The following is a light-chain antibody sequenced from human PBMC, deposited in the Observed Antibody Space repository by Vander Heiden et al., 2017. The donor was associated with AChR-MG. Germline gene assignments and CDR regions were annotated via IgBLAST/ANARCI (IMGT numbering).Light chain of an antibody. CDR1: QYVSSSY. CDR3: QQFGTSPLT. J-gene: IGKJ4*01. CDR2: GAS. Sequence: ETVLTQSAATLPLFPGERATHSCRASQYVSSSYLAWYQQKPGQSPRLLIYGASSRAPGIPDRFRGDESGTDFTLTISRLGPEDFAVYFCQQFGTSPLTFGGGT. V-gene: IGKV3-20*01.